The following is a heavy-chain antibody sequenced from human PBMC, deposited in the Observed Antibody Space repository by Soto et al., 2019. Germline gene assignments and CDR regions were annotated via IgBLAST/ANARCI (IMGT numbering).Heavy chain of an antibody. Sequence: SETLSLTCTVSGGSISSYYWSWIRQPAGKGLEWIGRIYTSGSTNYNPPLKSRVTMSVDTSKNQFFLKLSSVTAADTAVYYCAREKGYYHFWSGKPYYYYGMDVWGQGTTVTVS. J-gene: IGHJ6*02. D-gene: IGHD3-3*01. CDR1: GGSISSYY. V-gene: IGHV4-4*07. CDR3: AREKGYYHFWSGKPYYYYGMDV. CDR2: IYTSGST.